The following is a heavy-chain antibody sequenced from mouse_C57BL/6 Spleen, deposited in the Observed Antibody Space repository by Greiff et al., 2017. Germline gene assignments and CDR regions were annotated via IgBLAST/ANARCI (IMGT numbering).Heavy chain of an antibody. V-gene: IGHV2-4*01. CDR3: AKGGYGGDFDV. Sequence: VMLVESGPGLVQPSQSLSITCTVSGFSLTSYGVHWVRQPPGKGLEWLGVIWSGGSTDYNAAFISRLSISKDNSKSQVFFKMNSLQADDTAIYYCAKGGYGGDFDVWGTGTTVTVSS. D-gene: IGHD1-1*01. J-gene: IGHJ1*03. CDR1: GFSLTSYG. CDR2: IWSGGST.